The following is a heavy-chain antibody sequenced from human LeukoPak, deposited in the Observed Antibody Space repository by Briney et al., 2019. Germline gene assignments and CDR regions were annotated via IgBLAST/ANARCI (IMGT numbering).Heavy chain of an antibody. Sequence: SGGSLRLSCVASGFTFSGSAMHWVRQASGKGLEWVGRIRTKTNSYATAYVASVKGRFTISRDDSKNTAYLQMNSPKTEDTAVYYCTRHKAGEQWLVPYYYYYMDVWGKGTTVTVSS. CDR2: IRTKTNSYAT. CDR3: TRHKAGEQWLVPYYYYYMDV. J-gene: IGHJ6*03. D-gene: IGHD6-19*01. V-gene: IGHV3-73*01. CDR1: GFTFSGSA.